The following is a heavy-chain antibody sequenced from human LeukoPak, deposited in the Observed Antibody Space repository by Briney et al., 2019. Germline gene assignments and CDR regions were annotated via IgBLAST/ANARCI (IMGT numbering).Heavy chain of an antibody. D-gene: IGHD5/OR15-5a*01. CDR1: GGSINSNY. J-gene: IGHJ3*01. Sequence: SETLSLTCTVSGGSINSNYWSWSRQPPGKGLEWIGHMYFSGGTNYNPSLKSRVTMAVDTSKNQFSLKVTSVTAADTAVYYCAMSRDPRSRDAFDVWGQGTLVTVSS. CDR3: AMSRDPRSRDAFDV. V-gene: IGHV4-59*01. CDR2: MYFSGGT.